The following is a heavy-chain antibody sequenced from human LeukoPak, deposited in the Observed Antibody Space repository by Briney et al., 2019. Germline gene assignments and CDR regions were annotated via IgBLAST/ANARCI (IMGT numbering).Heavy chain of an antibody. Sequence: SETLSLTCTVSGGSISSGDYYWSWIRQPPGKGLEWIGYIYYSGSTYYNPSLQSRVIISVDTSKNQFSLKLTSVTAADAAVYYCARALYSMTTVTTEYWFDYWGQGTLVTVSS. CDR2: IYYSGST. CDR1: GGSISSGDYY. V-gene: IGHV4-30-4*01. D-gene: IGHD4-17*01. CDR3: ARALYSMTTVTTEYWFDY. J-gene: IGHJ4*02.